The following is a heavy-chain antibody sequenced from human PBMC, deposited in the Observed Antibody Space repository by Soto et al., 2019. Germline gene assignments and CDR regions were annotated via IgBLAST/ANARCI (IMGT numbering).Heavy chain of an antibody. J-gene: IGHJ6*02. Sequence: QVQLVESGGGVVQPGRSLRLSCAASESSFSTYTMNWVRQAPGKGLEWVSLITYDGSNSYYADSVKRRFTISRDNSKNTLYLQMNSLRAEDTAVYYCAREESGVDFYYGMDVWGQGTTVTVSS. CDR2: ITYDGSNS. CDR3: AREESGVDFYYGMDV. D-gene: IGHD3-10*01. CDR1: ESSFSTYT. V-gene: IGHV3-30-3*01.